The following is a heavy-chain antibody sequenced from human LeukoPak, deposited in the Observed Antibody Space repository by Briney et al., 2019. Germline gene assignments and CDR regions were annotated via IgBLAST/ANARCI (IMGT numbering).Heavy chain of an antibody. CDR3: ARDYGSRY. CDR2: ISYDGSNK. J-gene: IGHJ4*02. CDR1: GFTFSSYG. V-gene: IGHV3-30*03. D-gene: IGHD4-17*01. Sequence: GGSLRLSCAASGFTFSSYGMHWVRQAPGKGLEWVAVISYDGSNKYYADSEKGRFTISRDNSKNTLYLQMNSLRAEDTAEYYCARDYGSRYWGQGTLVTVSS.